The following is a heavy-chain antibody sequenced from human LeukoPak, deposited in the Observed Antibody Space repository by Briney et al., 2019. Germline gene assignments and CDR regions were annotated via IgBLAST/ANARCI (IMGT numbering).Heavy chain of an antibody. CDR3: AINYGSGIYYYYYYMDV. CDR1: GGTFSSYS. D-gene: IGHD3-10*01. CDR2: IIPIFGTA. Sequence: SVKVSCKASGGTFSSYSISWVRQAPGQGLEWMGWIIPIFGTANYETKFQGRVTITADKSTSKASMELSSLRSEETDVYYCAINYGSGIYYYYYYMDVWGKGTTVTVSS. V-gene: IGHV1-69*06. J-gene: IGHJ6*03.